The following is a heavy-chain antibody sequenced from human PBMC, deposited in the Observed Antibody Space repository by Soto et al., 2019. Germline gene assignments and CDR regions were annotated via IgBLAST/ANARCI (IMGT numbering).Heavy chain of an antibody. J-gene: IGHJ5*02. CDR3: ARDILFENWFAP. CDR1: GDTFTNHA. CDR2: INTATGNT. V-gene: IGHV1-3*04. Sequence: GASVKVSCKASGDTFTNHAMHWVRQAPAQRLEWMGWINTATGNTKYSRKFLGRISLTRDTSATTVYMELSRLTSTDTAVYYCARDILFENWFAPWGQGTLVTVSS.